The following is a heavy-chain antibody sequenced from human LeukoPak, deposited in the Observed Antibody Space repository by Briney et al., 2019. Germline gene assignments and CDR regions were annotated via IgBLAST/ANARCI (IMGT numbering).Heavy chain of an antibody. Sequence: PSETLSLTCTVSSGSISSYYWTWIRQPAGKGLEWIGRIYSSENTNYNPSLKSRVTMSVDTSKNQFSLNLNSVTAADTAVYYCAGQLGVQAWFDPWGQGTLVTVSS. CDR1: SGSISSYY. CDR3: AGQLGVQAWFDP. D-gene: IGHD3-3*01. CDR2: IYSSENT. V-gene: IGHV4-4*07. J-gene: IGHJ5*02.